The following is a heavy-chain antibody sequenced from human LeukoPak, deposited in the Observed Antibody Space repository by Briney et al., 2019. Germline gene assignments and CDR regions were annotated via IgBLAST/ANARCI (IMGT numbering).Heavy chain of an antibody. V-gene: IGHV3-30*18. CDR3: AKMYFYGSGNRWWYDY. CDR1: GFIFSSYG. J-gene: IGHJ4*02. Sequence: GGSLRLSCAASGFIFSSYGMHWVRQAPGKGLEWVAPISYDGSNKYYADSVKGRFTISRDNSKSTLYLQMNSLKSEDTAMYYCAKMYFYGSGNRWWYDYWGQGTLVTVSS. D-gene: IGHD3-10*01. CDR2: ISYDGSNK.